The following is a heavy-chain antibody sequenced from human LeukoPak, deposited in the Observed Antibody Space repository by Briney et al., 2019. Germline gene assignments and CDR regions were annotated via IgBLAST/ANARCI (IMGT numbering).Heavy chain of an antibody. J-gene: IGHJ5*02. Sequence: PGGSLRLSCAASGFTFSSYAMSWVRQAPGKGLEWVSAISGSGGSTYYADSVKGRFTISRDNSKNTLYLQMNSLRAEDTAVYYCARGVSSGWHKNHNWFDPWGQGTLVTVSS. CDR2: ISGSGGST. D-gene: IGHD6-19*01. CDR3: ARGVSSGWHKNHNWFDP. V-gene: IGHV3-23*01. CDR1: GFTFSSYA.